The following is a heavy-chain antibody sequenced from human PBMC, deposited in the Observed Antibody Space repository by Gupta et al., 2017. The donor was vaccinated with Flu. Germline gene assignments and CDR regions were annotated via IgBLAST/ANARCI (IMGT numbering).Heavy chain of an antibody. Sequence: LVQPCGYVKTHGAPVKLSCTASGYTFTSSGISWVRQAPGQGLEWMGWISAYNGNTNYAQKLQGRVTMTTDTSTSTAYMELRSLRSDDTAVYYCARDTAMVQAVDYWGQGTLVTVSS. CDR2: ISAYNGNT. D-gene: IGHD5-18*01. CDR3: ARDTAMVQAVDY. V-gene: IGHV1-18*01. CDR1: GYTFTSSG. J-gene: IGHJ4*02.